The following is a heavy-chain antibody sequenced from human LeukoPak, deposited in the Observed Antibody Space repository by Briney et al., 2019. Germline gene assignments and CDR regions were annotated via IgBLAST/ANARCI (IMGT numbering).Heavy chain of an antibody. Sequence: GGSLRLSCAASGFNFRNYAMHSVRQAPGKEPEWVALIRFDGSHKYYADSVKGRFTISRDNSRDTLSLQMSSLRAEDTAVYYCTRSAYCTGGTCYSKTFDYWGQGTLVTVSS. CDR2: IRFDGSHK. J-gene: IGHJ4*02. CDR3: TRSAYCTGGTCYSKTFDY. D-gene: IGHD2-15*01. CDR1: GFNFRNYA. V-gene: IGHV3-30*02.